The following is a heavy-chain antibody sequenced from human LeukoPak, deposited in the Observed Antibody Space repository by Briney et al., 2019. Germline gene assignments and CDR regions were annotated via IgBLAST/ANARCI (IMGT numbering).Heavy chain of an antibody. Sequence: PSETLSLTCAVYGGSFSGYYWSWIRQPPGKGLEWIGEINHSGSTNYNPSLKSRVTISVDTSKNQFSLKLRSVTAADTAVYYCASGSGGGFDYWGQGTRVTVSS. V-gene: IGHV4-34*01. CDR3: ASGSGGGFDY. D-gene: IGHD3-16*01. CDR2: INHSGST. J-gene: IGHJ4*02. CDR1: GGSFSGYY.